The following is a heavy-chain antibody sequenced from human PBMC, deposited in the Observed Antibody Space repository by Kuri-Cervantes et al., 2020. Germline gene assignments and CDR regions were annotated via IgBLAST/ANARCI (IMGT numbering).Heavy chain of an antibody. CDR1: GGSISSYY. D-gene: IGHD3-10*01. V-gene: IGHV4-59*08. Sequence: SETLSLTCTVSGGSISSYYWSWIRQPPGKGLEWNGYIYYSGSTNYNPSLKSRVTISVDTSKNQFSLKLSSVTAADTAVYYCARHDQEYNWFDPCGQGTLVTVSS. J-gene: IGHJ5*02. CDR2: IYYSGST. CDR3: ARHDQEYNWFDP.